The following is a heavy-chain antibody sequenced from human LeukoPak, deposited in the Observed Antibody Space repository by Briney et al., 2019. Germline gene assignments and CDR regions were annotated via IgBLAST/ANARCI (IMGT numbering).Heavy chain of an antibody. CDR2: ISGSGTTI. V-gene: IGHV3-48*03. CDR1: GFTFSSYE. CDR3: ARDGDYYFDY. Sequence: GGTLRLSCVASGFTFSSYELNWVRQAPGKGLEWVSYISGSGTTIYHADSVKGRFTISRDNAKNSLYLQMNSLRAEDTAVYYCARDGDYYFDYWGQGTLVTVSS. D-gene: IGHD4-17*01. J-gene: IGHJ4*02.